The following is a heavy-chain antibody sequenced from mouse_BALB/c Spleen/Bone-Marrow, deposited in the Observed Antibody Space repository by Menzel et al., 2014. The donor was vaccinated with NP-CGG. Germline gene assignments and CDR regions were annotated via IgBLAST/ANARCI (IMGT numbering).Heavy chain of an antibody. V-gene: IGHV1-15*01. CDR3: ARLRQLGLRTIDY. J-gene: IGHJ2*01. Sequence: QVQLQQSGAELVRPGASVKLSCKALGYTFIDYEIHWVKPTPVHGLEWIGAIHPGSGGTSYNQKFKGKATLTADKYSSTVYMELSSLTSEDSVVYCCARLRQLGLRTIDYWGRGTTLTVSS. CDR1: GYTFIDYE. D-gene: IGHD3-2*01. CDR2: IHPGSGGT.